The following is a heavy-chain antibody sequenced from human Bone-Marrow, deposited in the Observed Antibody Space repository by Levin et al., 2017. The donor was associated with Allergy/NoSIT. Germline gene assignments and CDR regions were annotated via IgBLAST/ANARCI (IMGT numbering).Heavy chain of an antibody. Sequence: TLSLTCTFSGFSLSTSGMGVAWIRQPPGKALEWLALISWDDDKLYSPSLKSRLTISKDTSNNQVVLTMTNMDPVDTATYFCVHKLLTTPRGRSSEYVQYWGQGTLVTVSS. CDR2: ISWDDDK. CDR3: VHKLLTTPRGRSSEYVQY. CDR1: GFSLSTSGMG. D-gene: IGHD2-15*01. V-gene: IGHV2-5*02. J-gene: IGHJ1*01.